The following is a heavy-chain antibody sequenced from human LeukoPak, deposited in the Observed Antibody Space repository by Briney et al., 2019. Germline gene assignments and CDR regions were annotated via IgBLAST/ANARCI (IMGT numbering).Heavy chain of an antibody. V-gene: IGHV4-4*07. CDR1: GHSISNYF. J-gene: IGHJ4*02. CDR2: IYAGEGA. D-gene: IGHD2-15*01. CDR3: ARGGYSNGYYFDY. Sequence: SETLSLTCTVSGHSISNYFWSWLRQPAGRGLEWIGRIYAGEGANYNPSLETRVTLSVGTSTNQLSLTQSSVAGAEPAVYYCARGGYSNGYYFDYWGQGTLVTVSS.